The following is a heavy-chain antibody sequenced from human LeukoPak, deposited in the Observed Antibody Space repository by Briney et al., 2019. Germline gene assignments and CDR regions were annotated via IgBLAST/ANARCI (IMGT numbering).Heavy chain of an antibody. J-gene: IGHJ5*02. CDR3: ATDRYCSSTSCYAGRGYWFDP. V-gene: IGHV1-24*01. Sequence: ASVKVSCKVSGHSLSELSIQWVRQAPGKGLECMGGFDPEEAKMVYAQNFQGRVTMTEDTSTQTAYMELSSLRSEDTAVYYCATDRYCSSTSCYAGRGYWFDPWGQGTLVTVSS. CDR2: FDPEEAKM. D-gene: IGHD2-2*01. CDR1: GHSLSELS.